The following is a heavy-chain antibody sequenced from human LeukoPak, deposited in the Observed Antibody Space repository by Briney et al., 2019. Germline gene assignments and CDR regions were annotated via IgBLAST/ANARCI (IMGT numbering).Heavy chain of an antibody. Sequence: SGGSLRLSCRASGFTFSSFAMSWVRQAPGKGLEWVSVISGSGGSRNDADFVRGRFTISRDNSKNTLYLQMNSLRDDDTAVYFCAKGHDVVVTAAVLDCWGQGTLVTVSS. D-gene: IGHD2-21*02. CDR3: AKGHDVVVTAAVLDC. CDR1: GFTFSSFA. CDR2: ISGSGGSR. V-gene: IGHV3-23*01. J-gene: IGHJ4*02.